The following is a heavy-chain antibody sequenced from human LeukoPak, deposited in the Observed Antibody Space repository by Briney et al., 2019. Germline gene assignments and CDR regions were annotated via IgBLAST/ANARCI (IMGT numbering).Heavy chain of an antibody. Sequence: PSETLSLTCTVSGDSISSSNCYWGWIRQPPGKGLEWLGSIYFSGGTYYNASLKSRVTISVDTSKNQFSLKLSSVTAADTAVYYCARQTGSGLFSLPGGQGTLVTVSS. CDR1: GDSISSSNCY. CDR3: ARQTGSGLFSLP. V-gene: IGHV4-39*01. J-gene: IGHJ4*02. D-gene: IGHD3-10*01. CDR2: IYFSGGT.